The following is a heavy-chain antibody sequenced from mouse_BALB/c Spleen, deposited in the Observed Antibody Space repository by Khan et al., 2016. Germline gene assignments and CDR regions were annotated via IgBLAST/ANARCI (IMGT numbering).Heavy chain of an antibody. Sequence: VALVESGGGLVKPGGSLKLSCAASGFTFSDYYMYWVRQTPEKRLEWVATISDGGSYTYYPDSVKGRFTISRDNAKNNLYLQMSILKSEDTAIYYCARARNYGAWFAYWGQGTLVTVST. V-gene: IGHV5-4*02. CDR2: ISDGGSYT. CDR1: GFTFSDYY. CDR3: ARARNYGAWFAY. D-gene: IGHD2-1*01. J-gene: IGHJ3*01.